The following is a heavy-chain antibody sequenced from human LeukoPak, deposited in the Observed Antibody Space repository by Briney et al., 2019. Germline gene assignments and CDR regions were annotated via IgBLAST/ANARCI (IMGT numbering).Heavy chain of an antibody. CDR1: GGSISSGSYY. V-gene: IGHV4-61*02. Sequence: SETLSLTCTVSGGSISSGSYYWSWIRQPAGNGLEWIGRIYTSESTNYNPSLKSRVTISVDTSKNQFSLKLSSVTAADTAVYYCARVTIFGVAADWFDPWGQGTLVTVSS. J-gene: IGHJ5*02. CDR3: ARVTIFGVAADWFDP. CDR2: IYTSEST. D-gene: IGHD3-3*01.